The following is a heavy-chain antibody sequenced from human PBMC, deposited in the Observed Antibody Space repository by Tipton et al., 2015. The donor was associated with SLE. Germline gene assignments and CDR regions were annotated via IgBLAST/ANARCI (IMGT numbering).Heavy chain of an antibody. CDR2: ISSGSPSM. V-gene: IGHV3-21*03. D-gene: IGHD6-19*01. CDR3: ARVQYSSGSYFFDY. J-gene: IGHJ4*02. Sequence: SLRLSCAASGFTFNDQRMTWVRQAPGKGLEWVSSISSGSPSMYYGDSVKGRFTISRDNAKNSLYLQMNSLREDDTAVYYCARVQYSSGSYFFDYWGQETLVTVSS. CDR1: GFTFNDQR.